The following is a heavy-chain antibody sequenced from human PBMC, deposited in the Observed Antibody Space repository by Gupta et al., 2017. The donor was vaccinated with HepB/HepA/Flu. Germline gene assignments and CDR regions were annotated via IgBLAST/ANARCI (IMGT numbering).Heavy chain of an antibody. D-gene: IGHD5-18*01. CDR1: GFTFSSYA. CDR3: ARDAVSPSMDTAMVIYYYGMDV. CDR2: ISYDGSNK. V-gene: IGHV3-30-3*01. Sequence: QVQLVESGGGVVQPGRSLRLSCAASGFTFSSYAMHWVRQAPGKGLEWVAVISYDGSNKYYADSVKGRFTISRDNSKNTLYLQMNSLRAEDTAVYYCARDAVSPSMDTAMVIYYYGMDVWGQGTTVTVSS. J-gene: IGHJ6*02.